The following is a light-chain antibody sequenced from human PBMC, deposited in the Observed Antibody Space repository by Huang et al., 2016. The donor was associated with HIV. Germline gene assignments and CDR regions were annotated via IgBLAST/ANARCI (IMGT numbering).Light chain of an antibody. J-gene: IGKJ5*01. CDR2: GAS. V-gene: IGKV1-9*01. Sequence: IQLTQSPSSLSASVGDRVSITCRASQDISNYLAWYQQKPGKAPKVLIYGASTLQSGVPSRFSGSGSGTHFTLIISSLQPEDFATYYCQQFNSYPSVTFGQGTRLEIK. CDR3: QQFNSYPSVT. CDR1: QDISNY.